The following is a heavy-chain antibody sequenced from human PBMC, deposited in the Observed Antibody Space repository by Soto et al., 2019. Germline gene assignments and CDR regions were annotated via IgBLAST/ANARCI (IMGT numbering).Heavy chain of an antibody. D-gene: IGHD3-3*01. CDR2: ISSSGSTI. CDR3: ARGRPDYDFWSGYYPYYYYYMDV. J-gene: IGHJ6*03. V-gene: IGHV3-11*01. Sequence: GGSLRLSCPASGFTFSDYYMSWIRQAPGKGLEWVSYISSSGSTIYYADSVKGRFTISRDNAKNSLYLQMNSLRAEDTAVYYCARGRPDYDFWSGYYPYYYYYMDVWGKGTTVTVSS. CDR1: GFTFSDYY.